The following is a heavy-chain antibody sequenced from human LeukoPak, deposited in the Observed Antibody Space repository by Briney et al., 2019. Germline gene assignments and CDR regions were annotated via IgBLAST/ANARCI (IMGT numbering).Heavy chain of an antibody. D-gene: IGHD3-3*01. J-gene: IGHJ6*03. CDR1: AYTFTSYD. Sequence: GASVKVSCKASAYTFTSYDINWVRQATGQGLEWMGWMNPNSGNTGYAQKFQGRVTMTRNTSISTAYMELSSLGSEDTAVYYCAREDYDFWSGYGDYYYYMDVWGKGTTVTVSS. CDR2: MNPNSGNT. CDR3: AREDYDFWSGYGDYYYYMDV. V-gene: IGHV1-8*01.